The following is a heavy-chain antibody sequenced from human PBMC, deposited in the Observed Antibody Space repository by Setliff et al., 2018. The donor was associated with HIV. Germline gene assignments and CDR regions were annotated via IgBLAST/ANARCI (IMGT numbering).Heavy chain of an antibody. J-gene: IGHJ6*03. CDR2: IIPIFGTA. CDR1: GGTFSSYA. V-gene: IGHV1-69*06. CDR3: ARNPQPTGTPDYYYYYYMDV. Sequence: SVKVSCKASGGTFSSYAISWVRLAPGQGLEWMGRIIPIFGTANYAQKFQGRVTITADKSTSTAYMELSSLRSEDTAVYYCARNPQPTGTPDYYYYYYMDVWGKGTTVTVSS. D-gene: IGHD1-1*01.